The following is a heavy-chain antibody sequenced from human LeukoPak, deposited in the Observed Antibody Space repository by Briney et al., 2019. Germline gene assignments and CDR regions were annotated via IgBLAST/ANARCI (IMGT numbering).Heavy chain of an antibody. D-gene: IGHD3-3*01. CDR3: ARDQYDFWGSSTY. V-gene: IGHV1-18*01. CDR2: ISGYNGNT. CDR1: GYTFTSYG. J-gene: IGHJ4*02. Sequence: ASVRVSCKTSGYTFTSYGISWVRQAPGQGLEWMGWISGYNGNTKFLQKLQDRVTMTTDTSTTTPYMELRNLRPDDTAVYYCARDQYDFWGSSTYWGQGTLVTVSS.